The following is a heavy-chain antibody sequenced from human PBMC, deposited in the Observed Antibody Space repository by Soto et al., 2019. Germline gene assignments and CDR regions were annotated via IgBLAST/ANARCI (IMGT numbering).Heavy chain of an antibody. J-gene: IGHJ4*01. V-gene: IGHV2-5*02. CDR2: IYWDDDI. CDR3: AHRRGGPSNV. D-gene: IGHD2-8*01. Sequence: QITLKESGPTLMKPTQTLTLTCTLSGVSLTTNGVGVDWIRQPPGKALEWLALIYWDDDIVYSPSLKNRLTITNDISKYQVVLTATNMASAAAATYYGAHRRGGPSNVWGQGTMVTVSS. CDR1: GVSLTTNGVG.